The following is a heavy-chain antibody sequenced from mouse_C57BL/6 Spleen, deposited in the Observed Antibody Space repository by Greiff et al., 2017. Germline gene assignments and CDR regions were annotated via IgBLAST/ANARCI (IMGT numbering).Heavy chain of an antibody. D-gene: IGHD2-1*01. CDR1: GFSLSTSGMG. Sequence: QVTLKESGPGLLQSSQTLSLTCSFSGFSLSTSGMGVSWIRQPSGKGLEWLAHIYWDDDKRYNPYLKSRLTISKDTSRNQVFLKITSVDTADTATYYCARPIYCGNTDWYFDVWGTGTTVTVSS. CDR3: ARPIYCGNTDWYFDV. CDR2: IYWDDDK. J-gene: IGHJ1*03. V-gene: IGHV8-12*01.